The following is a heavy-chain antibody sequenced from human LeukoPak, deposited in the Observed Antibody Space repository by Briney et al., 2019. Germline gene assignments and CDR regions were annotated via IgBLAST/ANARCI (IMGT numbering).Heavy chain of an antibody. CDR1: GFTFSSYA. Sequence: GGSLRLSCAASGFTFSSYAMSWVRQAPGKGLEWVSAISGSGGSTYYADSVKGRFTISRDNSKNTLYPQMNSLRAEDTAVYYCAALPYLYWYFDLWGRGTLVTVSS. V-gene: IGHV3-23*01. CDR3: AALPYLYWYFDL. J-gene: IGHJ2*01. CDR2: ISGSGGST.